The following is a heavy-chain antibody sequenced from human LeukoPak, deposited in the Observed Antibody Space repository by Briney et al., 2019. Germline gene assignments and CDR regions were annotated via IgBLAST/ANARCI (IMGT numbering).Heavy chain of an antibody. J-gene: IGHJ3*02. V-gene: IGHV4-31*03. CDR2: IYYSGST. CDR3: ARDPEYDAFDI. Sequence: PSETLSLTCTVSGGSISSGGYYWSWIRQHPGKGLEWIGYIYYSGSTYYNPSLKSRVTISVGTSKNQFSLKLSSVTAADTAVYYCARDPEYDAFDIWGQGTMVTVSS. D-gene: IGHD6-6*01. CDR1: GGSISSGGYY.